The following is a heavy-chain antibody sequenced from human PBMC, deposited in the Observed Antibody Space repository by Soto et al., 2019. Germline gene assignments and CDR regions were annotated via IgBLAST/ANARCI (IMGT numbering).Heavy chain of an antibody. CDR2: ISSSDTI. V-gene: IGHV3-11*01. D-gene: IGHD3-22*01. CDR3: ARDLGYYDSSGYFDY. CDR1: EFTFSDYY. J-gene: IGHJ4*02. Sequence: QVQLVESGGGLVKPGGSLRLSCAASEFTFSDYYMSWIRQAPGRGLEWVSYISSSDTIYYADSVKGRFTISRDNAKNSLYLQMNSLRAEDTAMYYCARDLGYYDSSGYFDYWGQGTLVTVSS.